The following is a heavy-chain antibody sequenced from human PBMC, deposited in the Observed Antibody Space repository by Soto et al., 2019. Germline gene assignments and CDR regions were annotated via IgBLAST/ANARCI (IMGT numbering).Heavy chain of an antibody. D-gene: IGHD2-21*02. CDR1: GYTFTSYY. J-gene: IGHJ4*02. Sequence: QVQLVQSGAEVKKPGASVKVSCKASGYTFTSYYMHWVRQAPGQGLEWMGIINPSGGSTSYAQKFQGRVTMTRDTSTSTVYMELSSLRSEDTAVYYCAREGWHIVEVTAHLEYWGQGTLVTVSS. V-gene: IGHV1-46*03. CDR2: INPSGGST. CDR3: AREGWHIVEVTAHLEY.